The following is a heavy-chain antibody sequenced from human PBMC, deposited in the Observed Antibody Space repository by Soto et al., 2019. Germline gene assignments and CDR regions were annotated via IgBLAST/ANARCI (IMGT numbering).Heavy chain of an antibody. CDR2: IYSGGST. CDR3: ARGASYSSSPNYYGMDV. J-gene: IGHJ6*02. V-gene: IGHV3-66*01. Sequence: EGSLRLSCAASGFTVSSNYMSWVRQAPGKGLEWVSVIYSGGSTYYADSVKGRFTISRDNSKNTLYLQMNSLRAEDTAVYYCARGASYSSSPNYYGMDVWGQGTTVTVSS. D-gene: IGHD6-13*01. CDR1: GFTVSSNY.